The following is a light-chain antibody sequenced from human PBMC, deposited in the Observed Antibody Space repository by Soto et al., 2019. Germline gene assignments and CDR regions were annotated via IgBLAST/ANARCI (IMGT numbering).Light chain of an antibody. Sequence: DIQMTQSPSSLSASVGDRVTITCRASQSISSYLNWYQQKPGKAPKLLIYAASSLQSGVPSRFSGSGSGTDFTLTICSLQREDFATYYCQQSYSTRWTFGQGTKVEIK. J-gene: IGKJ1*01. CDR2: AAS. V-gene: IGKV1-39*01. CDR1: QSISSY. CDR3: QQSYSTRWT.